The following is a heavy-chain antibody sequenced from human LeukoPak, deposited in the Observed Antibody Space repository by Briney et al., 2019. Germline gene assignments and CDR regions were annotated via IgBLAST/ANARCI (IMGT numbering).Heavy chain of an antibody. CDR2: IYYSGST. J-gene: IGHJ2*01. Sequence: SETLSLTCAVSGGSIRSYYWSWIRQPPGKGLEWIGYIYYSGSTNYNPSLKSRVTISVDTSKNQFSLKLSSVTAVDTAVYYCARVYYSNSYDYWYFDLWGRGTLVTVSS. D-gene: IGHD6-13*01. CDR1: GGSIRSYY. V-gene: IGHV4-59*01. CDR3: ARVYYSNSYDYWYFDL.